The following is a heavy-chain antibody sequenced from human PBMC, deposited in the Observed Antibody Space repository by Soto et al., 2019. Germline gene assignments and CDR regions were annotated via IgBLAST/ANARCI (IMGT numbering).Heavy chain of an antibody. CDR3: ARRGMSKIGFDT. V-gene: IGHV1-46*01. CDR1: GYIFSNYY. D-gene: IGHD3-10*01. Sequence: QVQLVQSGAEVKKPGTSVKVSCKASGYIFSNYYMHWVRQDPGQGLEWMGVFNPSGDATHYAQSFQGRVSVTRDPSPSTVYMELSTLTSEDPAVYYCARRGMSKIGFDTWGQGTMVTVSS. CDR2: FNPSGDAT. J-gene: IGHJ3*02.